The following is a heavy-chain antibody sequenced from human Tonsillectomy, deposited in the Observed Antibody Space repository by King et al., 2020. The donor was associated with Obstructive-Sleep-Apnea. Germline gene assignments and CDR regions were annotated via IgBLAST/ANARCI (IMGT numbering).Heavy chain of an antibody. V-gene: IGHV4-38-2*02. D-gene: IGHD3-10*01. CDR1: GYSITSGYY. J-gene: IGHJ5*02. CDR2: IFHSGIT. CDR3: ARVYVGSWWFDP. Sequence: QLQESGPGLVKPSETLSLTCTVSGYSITSGYYWGWIRQPPGKGLDGIGSIFHSGITYYNPSLKSRVTISVDTSKNHFSLKLRSVTAADTAVYYCARVYVGSWWFDPWGQGTLVTVSS.